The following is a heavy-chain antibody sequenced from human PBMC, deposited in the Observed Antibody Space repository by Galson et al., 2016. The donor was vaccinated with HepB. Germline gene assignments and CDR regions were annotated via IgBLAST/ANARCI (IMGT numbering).Heavy chain of an antibody. Sequence: SETLSLTCAVYGGSFSGYSWSCIRQPPGKGLERIGEINHSGSTNYNPSLESRVTISVDTSKNQFSLKLTSVTAADTAVYYCARDCSSTSCFDFWGQGTLVTVSS. CDR2: INHSGST. J-gene: IGHJ4*02. D-gene: IGHD2-2*01. CDR3: ARDCSSTSCFDF. V-gene: IGHV4-34*01. CDR1: GGSFSGYS.